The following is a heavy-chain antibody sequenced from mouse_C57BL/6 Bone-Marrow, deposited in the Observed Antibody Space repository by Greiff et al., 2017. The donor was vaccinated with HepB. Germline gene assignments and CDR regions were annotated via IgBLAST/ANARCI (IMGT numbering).Heavy chain of an antibody. J-gene: IGHJ2*01. CDR3: ARSRQLRLRWNFDY. V-gene: IGHV1-62-2*01. CDR1: GYTFTEYT. Sequence: VKLMESGAELVKPGASVKLSCKASGYTFTEYTIHWVKQRSGQGLEWIGWFYPGSGSIKYNEKFKDKATLTADKSSSTVYMELSRLTSEDSAVYFCARSRQLRLRWNFDYWGQGTTLTVSS. D-gene: IGHD3-2*02. CDR2: FYPGSGSI.